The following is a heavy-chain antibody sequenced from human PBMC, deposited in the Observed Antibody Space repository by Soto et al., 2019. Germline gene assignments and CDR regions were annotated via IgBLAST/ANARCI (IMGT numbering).Heavy chain of an antibody. CDR1: GGTFSSYA. D-gene: IGHD3-10*01. Sequence: VSCKASGGTFSSYAISWVRQAPGQGLEWMGGIIPIFGTANYAQKFQGRVTITADESTSTAYMELSSLRSEDTAVYYCGLLWFGAPDAFDIWGQGTMVTVSS. V-gene: IGHV1-69*01. J-gene: IGHJ3*02. CDR3: GLLWFGAPDAFDI. CDR2: IIPIFGTA.